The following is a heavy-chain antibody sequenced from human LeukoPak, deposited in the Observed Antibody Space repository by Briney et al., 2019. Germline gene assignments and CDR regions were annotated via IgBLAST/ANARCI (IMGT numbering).Heavy chain of an antibody. V-gene: IGHV4-34*01. Sequence: KPSETLSLTCAVYGGSFSGYYWSWIRQPPGKGLEWIGEINHSGSTNYNPSLKSRVTISVDTSKNQFSLKLSSVTAADTAVYYCARGLPRRRNSRGYYFDYWGQGTLVTVSS. J-gene: IGHJ4*02. D-gene: IGHD1-26*01. CDR2: INHSGST. CDR1: GGSFSGYY. CDR3: ARGLPRRRNSRGYYFDY.